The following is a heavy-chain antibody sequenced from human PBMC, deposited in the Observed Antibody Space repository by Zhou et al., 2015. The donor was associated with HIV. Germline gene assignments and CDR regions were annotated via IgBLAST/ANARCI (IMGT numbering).Heavy chain of an antibody. CDR1: GYTFTSYY. CDR2: INPSGGST. V-gene: IGHV1-46*01. J-gene: IGHJ5*02. D-gene: IGHD6-13*01. Sequence: QVQLVQSGAEVKKPGASVKVSCKASGYTFTSYYMHWVRQAPGQGLEWMGIINPSGGSTSYAQKFQGRVTMTRDTSTSTVYMELSSLRSEDTAVYYCARIMEQQLAPNWFDPWGQGTLVTVSS. CDR3: ARIMEQQLAPNWFDP.